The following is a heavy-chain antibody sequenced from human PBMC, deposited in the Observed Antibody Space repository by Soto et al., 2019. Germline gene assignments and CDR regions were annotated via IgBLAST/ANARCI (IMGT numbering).Heavy chain of an antibody. Sequence: AGGSLRLSCAVSGFICSSYDMSWVRQAPGKGLEWVSTILVSGSTHYEDSVKGRFTISRDTSRNTVYLQMNSRTAGDTAVYYCAKATATGGGAFEIYGQGTMVTVSS. CDR1: GFICSSYD. V-gene: IGHV3-23*01. CDR2: ILVSGST. J-gene: IGHJ3*02. CDR3: AKATATGGGAFEI. D-gene: IGHD2-8*02.